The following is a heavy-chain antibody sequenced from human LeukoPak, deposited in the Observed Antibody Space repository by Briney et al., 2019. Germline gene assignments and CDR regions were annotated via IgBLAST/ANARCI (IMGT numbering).Heavy chain of an antibody. Sequence: GGSLRLSCAASGFTFSSSAMHWVRQAPGKGLEWVAVISYDGSNKYYADSVKGRFTISRDNSKDTLYLQMNSLRAEDTAVYYCARPNYYYGSGSYWHYFDYWGQGTLVTVSS. CDR3: ARPNYYYGSGSYWHYFDY. V-gene: IGHV3-30*04. D-gene: IGHD3-10*01. CDR2: ISYDGSNK. CDR1: GFTFSSSA. J-gene: IGHJ4*02.